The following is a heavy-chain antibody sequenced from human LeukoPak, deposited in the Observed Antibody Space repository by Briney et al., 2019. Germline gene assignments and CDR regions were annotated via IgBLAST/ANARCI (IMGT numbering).Heavy chain of an antibody. D-gene: IGHD6-19*01. J-gene: IGHJ4*02. V-gene: IGHV3-11*06. CDR3: ARVKAVAGTADY. CDR2: ISSSSSYT. Sequence: PGGSLRLSCAASGFTFSDYYMSWIRQAPGKWLEWVSYISSSSSYTNYADSVKGRFTISRDNAKNSLYLQMNSLRAEDTAVYYCARVKAVAGTADYWGQGTLVTVSS. CDR1: GFTFSDYY.